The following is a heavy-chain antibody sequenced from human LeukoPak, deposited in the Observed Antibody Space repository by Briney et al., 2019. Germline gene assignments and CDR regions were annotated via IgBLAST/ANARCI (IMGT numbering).Heavy chain of an antibody. Sequence: SETLSLTCTVSGGSISSSSYYWGWIRQPPGKGLEWIGSFFYSGSTSYNPSLKSRVTISVDTSKNQFSLNVRSVTAADTAVYYCARQRFLEWYFDYWGQGTLVTVSS. D-gene: IGHD3-3*01. CDR3: ARQRFLEWYFDY. V-gene: IGHV4-39*01. CDR2: FFYSGST. J-gene: IGHJ4*02. CDR1: GGSISSSSYY.